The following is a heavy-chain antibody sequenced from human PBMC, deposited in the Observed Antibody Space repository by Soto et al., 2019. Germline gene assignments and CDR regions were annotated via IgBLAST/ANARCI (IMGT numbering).Heavy chain of an antibody. D-gene: IGHD3-10*01. CDR2: IYYSGST. CDR3: ARHGGITMVRGVLAAFDI. J-gene: IGHJ3*02. V-gene: IGHV4-59*08. CDR1: GGSVSSYY. Sequence: QVQLQESGPGLVKPSETLSLTCTVSGGSVSSYYWSWIRQPPGKGLEWIGYIYYSGSTNYNPSLMSRVTISVDTSKNQFSLNLSSVTAADTAVYYCARHGGITMVRGVLAAFDIWGQWTMVTVSS.